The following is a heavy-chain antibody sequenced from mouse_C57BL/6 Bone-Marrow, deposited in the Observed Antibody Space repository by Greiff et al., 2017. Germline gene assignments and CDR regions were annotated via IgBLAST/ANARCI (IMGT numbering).Heavy chain of an antibody. CDR2: IDPENGDT. D-gene: IGHD2-1*01. Sequence: VQLKESGAELVRPGASVKLSCTASGFNIKDDYMHWVKQRPEQGLEWIGWIDPENGDTEYASKFQGKATITADTSSNPAYLQLSSLTSEDTAGYYCTTYYGNSGGQGTTLTVSA. CDR1: GFNIKDDY. V-gene: IGHV14-4*01. CDR3: TTYYGNS. J-gene: IGHJ2*01.